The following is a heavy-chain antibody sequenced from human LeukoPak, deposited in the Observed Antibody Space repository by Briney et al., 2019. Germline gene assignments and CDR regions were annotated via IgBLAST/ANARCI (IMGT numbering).Heavy chain of an antibody. Sequence: ASVKVSCKASGGTFSNYAISWVRQAPGQGLEWMGGIIPIFGTANYAQKFQGRVTITADKSTSTAYMELSSLRSEDTAMYYSARDRIAVTGRKYYYYMDVWGKGTTVTVSS. D-gene: IGHD6-19*01. V-gene: IGHV1-69*06. CDR3: ARDRIAVTGRKYYYYMDV. CDR1: GGTFSNYA. CDR2: IIPIFGTA. J-gene: IGHJ6*03.